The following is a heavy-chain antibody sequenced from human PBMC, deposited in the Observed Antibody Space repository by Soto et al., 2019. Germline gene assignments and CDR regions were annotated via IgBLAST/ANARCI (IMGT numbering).Heavy chain of an antibody. CDR1: GFTFRAYA. Sequence: EVQLLESGGGLVRPGDSLTLSCAASGFTFRAYAMSWVRHAPGKGLEWFSAITNSGGDTYHSDSVKGRFTISRDNSKNTLYLQMSSLRAEDTAVYYCVKGSASSRPYYCDHWGQGALVTVSS. CDR3: VKGSASSRPYYCDH. V-gene: IGHV3-23*01. CDR2: ITNSGGDT. D-gene: IGHD6-6*01. J-gene: IGHJ4*02.